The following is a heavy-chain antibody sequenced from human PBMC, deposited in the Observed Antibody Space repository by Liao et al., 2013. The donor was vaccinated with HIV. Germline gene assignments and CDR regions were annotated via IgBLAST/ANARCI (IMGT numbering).Heavy chain of an antibody. CDR3: ARDFLRAFDI. CDR1: GDLIRRDNYY. J-gene: IGHJ3*02. Sequence: QVRLQESGPGLVKPSQTLSLTCTVSGDLIRRDNYYWTWIRQPAGKGLEWIGHIYTGMSTTGTTNYNPSLKSRVTISVDTSKNQFSLKLSSVTAADTAVYYCARDFLRAFDIWAKGQWSPSLQ. CDR2: IYTGMSTTGTT. V-gene: IGHV4-61*02.